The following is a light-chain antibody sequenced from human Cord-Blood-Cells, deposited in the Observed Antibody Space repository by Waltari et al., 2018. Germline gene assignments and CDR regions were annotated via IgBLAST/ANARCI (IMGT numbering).Light chain of an antibody. CDR2: AAS. CDR1: QSISSY. J-gene: IGKJ3*01. V-gene: IGKV1-39*01. CDR3: QQSYSTPFT. Sequence: EIQMNQSPSSLFASVGDRVTITCRASQSISSYLNWYQQKPGKAPKLLIYAASSLQSGVPSRFSGSGSGTDFTLTISSLQPEDFATYYCQQSYSTPFTFGPGTKVDIK.